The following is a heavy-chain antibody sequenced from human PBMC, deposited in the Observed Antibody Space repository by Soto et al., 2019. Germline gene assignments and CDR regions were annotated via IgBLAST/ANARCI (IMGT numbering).Heavy chain of an antibody. D-gene: IGHD2-2*03. J-gene: IGHJ3*02. Sequence: GGSLRLSCAASGFTFSSYAMHWVRQAPGKGLEWVAVISYDGSNKYYADSVKGRFTISRDNSKNTLYLQMNSLRAEDTAVYYCARVDIVLEAAAIAAFDIWGQGTMVTVSS. CDR2: ISYDGSNK. CDR3: ARVDIVLEAAAIAAFDI. CDR1: GFTFSSYA. V-gene: IGHV3-30-3*01.